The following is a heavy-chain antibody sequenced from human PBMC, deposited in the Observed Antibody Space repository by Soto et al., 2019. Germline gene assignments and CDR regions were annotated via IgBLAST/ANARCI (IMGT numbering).Heavy chain of an antibody. D-gene: IGHD2-15*01. J-gene: IGHJ6*02. V-gene: IGHV3-30-3*01. CDR2: ISYDGSNK. CDR1: GFTFSSYA. Sequence: GGSLRLSCAASGFTFSSYAMHWVRQAPGKGLEWVAVISYDGSNKYYADSVKGRFTISRDNSKNTLYLQMNSLRAEDTAVYYCARGYCSGGSCQYSSEDYYYGMDVWGQGTTVTVSS. CDR3: ARGYCSGGSCQYSSEDYYYGMDV.